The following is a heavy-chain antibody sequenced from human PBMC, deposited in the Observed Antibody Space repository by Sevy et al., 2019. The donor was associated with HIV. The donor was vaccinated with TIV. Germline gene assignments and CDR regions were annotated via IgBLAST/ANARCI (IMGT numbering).Heavy chain of an antibody. D-gene: IGHD1-7*01. CDR3: ARGDELNSYYYGMDV. Sequence: SQTLSLTCAISGDSVSSSSAAWNWFRQSPSRGLEWLGRTYYRSKWYSDYEVSVKGRVTIHPDTSKNQFSLHLESVTPEDTAVYFCARGDELNSYYYGMDVWGQGTTVTVSS. CDR1: GDSVSSSSAA. CDR2: TYYRSKWYS. V-gene: IGHV6-1*01. J-gene: IGHJ6*02.